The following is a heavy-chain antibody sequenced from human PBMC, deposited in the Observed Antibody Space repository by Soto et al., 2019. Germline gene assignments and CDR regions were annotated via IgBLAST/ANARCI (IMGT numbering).Heavy chain of an antibody. CDR3: ARSRGFVLWFDP. V-gene: IGHV4-59*01. CDR2: IYYSGST. J-gene: IGHJ5*02. Sequence: PSETLSLTCTVSGGSISSYYWSWIRQPPGKGLEWIGYIYYSGSTNYNPSLKSRVTISVDTSKNQFSLKLSSVTAADTAVYYCARSRGFVLWFDPWGQGTLVTVSS. CDR1: GGSISSYY. D-gene: IGHD3-16*02.